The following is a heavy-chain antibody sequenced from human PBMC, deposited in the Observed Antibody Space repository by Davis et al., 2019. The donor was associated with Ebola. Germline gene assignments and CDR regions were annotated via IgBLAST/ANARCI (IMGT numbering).Heavy chain of an antibody. V-gene: IGHV2-70*11. D-gene: IGHD3-22*01. CDR2: IDWDDDK. J-gene: IGHJ4*02. CDR1: GFSLITSEVG. Sequence: SGPTLVKPTQTLTLTCTFSGFSLITSEVGVGWIRQPPGKALEWLARIDWDDDKYYSTSLKTRLTISKDTSKNQVVLTMTNMDPVDTATYYCARTAGYYSTGYFDYWGQGTLVTVSS. CDR3: ARTAGYYSTGYFDY.